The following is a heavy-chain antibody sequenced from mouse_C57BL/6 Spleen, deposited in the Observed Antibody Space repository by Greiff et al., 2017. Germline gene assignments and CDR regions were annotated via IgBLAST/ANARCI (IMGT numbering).Heavy chain of an antibody. J-gene: IGHJ3*01. Sequence: EVKLMESGPGLVKPSQSLSLTCSVTGYSITSGYYWNWIRQFPGNKLEWMGYISYDGSNNYNPSLKNRISITRDTSKNQFFLKLNSVTTEDTATYYCAREEIYGNFWFAYWGQGTLVTVSA. D-gene: IGHD2-1*01. CDR3: AREEIYGNFWFAY. CDR2: ISYDGSN. CDR1: GYSITSGYY. V-gene: IGHV3-6*01.